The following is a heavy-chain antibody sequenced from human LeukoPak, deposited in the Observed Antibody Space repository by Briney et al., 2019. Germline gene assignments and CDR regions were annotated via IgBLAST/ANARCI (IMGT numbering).Heavy chain of an antibody. D-gene: IGHD3-10*01. CDR3: ARRQREFYMDV. CDR1: GFTFSNYD. J-gene: IGHJ6*03. V-gene: IGHV3-48*03. CDR2: ISSTGSTI. Sequence: GGSLRLSCAASGFTFSNYDMNWVRQAPGKGLEWVSYISSTGSTIKYRGSVKGRFTISRDNAKNSLYLQMNSLRAEDTAVYYCARRQREFYMDVWGKGTTVTISS.